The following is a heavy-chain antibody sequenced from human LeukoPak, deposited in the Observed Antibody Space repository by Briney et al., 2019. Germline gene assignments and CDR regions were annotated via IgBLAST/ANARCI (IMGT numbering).Heavy chain of an antibody. D-gene: IGHD3-3*02. CDR1: GDSISSGSFY. V-gene: IGHV4-61*02. CDR2: IYTSGGT. J-gene: IGHJ4*02. Sequence: PSETLSLTCTVSGDSISSGSFYWSWIRQSAEKGLEWIGRIYTSGGTDYSPSLKSRVTISIDTSKNQFSLKLSSVTAADTAVYYCARDRALGETASDYWGQGTLVTVSS. CDR3: ARDRALGETASDY.